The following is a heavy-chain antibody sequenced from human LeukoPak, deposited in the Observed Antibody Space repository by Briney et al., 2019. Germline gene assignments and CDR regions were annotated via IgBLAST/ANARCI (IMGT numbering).Heavy chain of an antibody. J-gene: IGHJ4*02. Sequence: GGSLRLACAASGFTFSGYVMNWVRQAPGKGPEWVSDISGTGSNTYYTDSVKGRFTISRDNSKSTLYLQMDSLRAEDTAVYYCAKIRKGTGYYDYWGQGTLVTVSS. CDR2: ISGTGSNT. V-gene: IGHV3-23*01. CDR3: AKIRKGTGYYDY. D-gene: IGHD3/OR15-3a*01. CDR1: GFTFSGYV.